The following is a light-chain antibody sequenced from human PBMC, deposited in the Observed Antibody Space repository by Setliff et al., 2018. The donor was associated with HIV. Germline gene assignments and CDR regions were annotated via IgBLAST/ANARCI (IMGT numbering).Light chain of an antibody. CDR1: SSDVGSYDF. CDR3: ASYRPNDLGV. CDR2: DVS. Sequence: QSALVQPASVSGSPGQSVTVSCTGTSSDVGSYDFDSWYQQLPGKAPKLLIYDVSDRPSGVSHRFSGSKSGNTASLTISGLQSEDEADYYCASYRPNDLGVFGTGTKVTVL. J-gene: IGLJ1*01. V-gene: IGLV2-14*03.